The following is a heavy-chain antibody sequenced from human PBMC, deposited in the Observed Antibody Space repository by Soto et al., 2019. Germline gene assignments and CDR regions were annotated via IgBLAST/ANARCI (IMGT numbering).Heavy chain of an antibody. J-gene: IGHJ4*02. CDR3: MNMYSYGSGSYYK. Sequence: GGSLRLSCAASGFTFSTYAMSWVRQAPGKGLEWVSGMSGSGGSTYYADSVKGRFTISRDNSKNTLYLQMNSLRAEDTAVYYCMNMYSYGSGSYYKWGQGTLVTVSS. D-gene: IGHD3-10*01. CDR2: MSGSGGST. V-gene: IGHV3-23*01. CDR1: GFTFSTYA.